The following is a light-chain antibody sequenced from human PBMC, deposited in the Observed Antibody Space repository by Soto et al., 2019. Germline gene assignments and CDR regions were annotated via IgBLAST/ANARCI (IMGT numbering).Light chain of an antibody. J-gene: IGKJ1*01. CDR3: QPYNGYSWT. CDR2: DAS. V-gene: IGKV1-5*01. CDR1: QSISLS. Sequence: DIRMTQSPSTLSAFVGDRVTITCRASQSISLSLAWYQQKPGKAPDLLISDASNLERGVPSRFSGSGSGTEFTLTISSLQPDDFATYYCQPYNGYSWTFGQGTKVDIK.